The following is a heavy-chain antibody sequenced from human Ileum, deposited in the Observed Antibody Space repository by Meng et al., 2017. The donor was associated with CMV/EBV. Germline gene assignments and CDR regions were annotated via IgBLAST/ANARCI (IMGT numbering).Heavy chain of an antibody. CDR3: ASHRYAANYYSDY. Sequence: SDTLSLTCTVSGGPMSDYYWTWIRQSPGKGLEWIGYVFYTGDYNYNPALEGRVSMSVDTSKKQFSLNLSAVTAADTAVYYCASHRYAANYYSDYWAQGTLVTVSS. CDR1: GGPMSDYY. J-gene: IGHJ4*02. CDR2: VFYTGDY. V-gene: IGHV4-59*13. D-gene: IGHD3-16*01.